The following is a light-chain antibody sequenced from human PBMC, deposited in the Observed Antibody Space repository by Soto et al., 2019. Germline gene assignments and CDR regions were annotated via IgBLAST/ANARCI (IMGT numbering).Light chain of an antibody. CDR2: TAS. CDR1: QNISIF. Sequence: DIQLTQSPSSLSASVGDRVTITCRASQNISIFLNWYQQKPGKSTKLLIYTASDLDTVVPSRISGGGSGTEFTLSISSLQPEDFATYYCQQSYSTLVTFGHGTKVDIK. J-gene: IGKJ3*01. CDR3: QQSYSTLVT. V-gene: IGKV1-39*01.